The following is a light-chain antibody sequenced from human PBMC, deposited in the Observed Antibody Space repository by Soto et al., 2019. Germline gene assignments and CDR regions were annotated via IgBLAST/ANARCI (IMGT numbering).Light chain of an antibody. CDR1: SSDVGGYNF. CDR2: EVS. V-gene: IGLV2-14*01. J-gene: IGLJ2*01. Sequence: QSALTQPASVSGSPGQSITISCIGTSSDVGGYNFVSWYQQHPGKAPKLMIYEVSNRPSGVSTRFSGSKSGNTASLTISGLQAEDEDDYYCFSYRSTGILLFGGGTKLTVL. CDR3: FSYRSTGILL.